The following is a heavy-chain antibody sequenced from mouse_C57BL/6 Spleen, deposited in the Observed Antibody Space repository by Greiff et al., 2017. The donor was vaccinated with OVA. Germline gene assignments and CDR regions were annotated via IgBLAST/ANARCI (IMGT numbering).Heavy chain of an antibody. CDR2: IYPGSGST. V-gene: IGHV1-55*01. CDR3: ARSGSSAWFAY. Sequence: QVQLQQSGAELVKPGASVKMSCKASGYTFTSYWITWVKQRPGQGLEWIGDIYPGSGSTNYNEKFKSKATLTVDTSSSTAYMQLSSLTSADSAVYYSARSGSSAWFAYWGQGTLVTVSA. J-gene: IGHJ3*01. CDR1: GYTFTSYW. D-gene: IGHD1-1*01.